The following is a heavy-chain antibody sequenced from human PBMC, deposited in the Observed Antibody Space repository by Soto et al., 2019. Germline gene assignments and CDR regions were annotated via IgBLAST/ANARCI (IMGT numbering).Heavy chain of an antibody. D-gene: IGHD6-6*01. V-gene: IGHV4-34*01. J-gene: IGHJ4*02. Sequence: SEILSLTCSLYSGSLSGYYWSWIRQPPGKGLEWIGEISPSGTTNYSPSLKSRVSISVDTSKNQFSLNLTSLTAADTAVYYCARAPKVSGSAQTRPDFWGQGSLVTVS. CDR2: ISPSGTT. CDR1: SGSLSGYY. CDR3: ARAPKVSGSAQTRPDF.